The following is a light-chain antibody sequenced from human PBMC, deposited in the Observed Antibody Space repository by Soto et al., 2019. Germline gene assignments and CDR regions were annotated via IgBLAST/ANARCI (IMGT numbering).Light chain of an antibody. CDR2: GAS. Sequence: EIVMTQSPATLSVSPGERATLSCSASQSVSSNLAWYQQKPGQAPRLLIYGASTRATGIPARFSGSGSGTEFTLTISSLHYEDFAVYYCQQYNNWPYTFGQGTKLEFK. CDR1: QSVSSN. J-gene: IGKJ2*01. V-gene: IGKV3-15*01. CDR3: QQYNNWPYT.